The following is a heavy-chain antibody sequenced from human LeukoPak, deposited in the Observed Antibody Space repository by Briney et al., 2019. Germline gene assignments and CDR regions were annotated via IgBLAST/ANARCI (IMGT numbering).Heavy chain of an antibody. CDR2: IYYSGST. V-gene: IGHV4-31*03. CDR1: GGSISSGGYY. Sequence: PSQTLSLTCTVSGGSISSGGYYWRWIRQHPGKGLEWIGYIYYSGSTYYNPSLKSRVTMSVDTSKNQFSLKLSSVTAADTAVYYCARARDWNDWFDPWGQGTLVTVSS. CDR3: ARARDWNDWFDP. J-gene: IGHJ5*02. D-gene: IGHD1-1*01.